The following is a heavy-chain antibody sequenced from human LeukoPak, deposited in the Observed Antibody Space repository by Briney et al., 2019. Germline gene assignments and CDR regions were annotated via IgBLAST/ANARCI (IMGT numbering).Heavy chain of an antibody. CDR3: AREGRANYYDSSGYYWD. CDR2: ISSSSSYI. CDR1: GFTFSSYS. Sequence: KSGGSLRLSCAASGFTFSSYSMNWVRQAPGKGLEWVSSISSSSSYIYYADSVKGRFTISRDNAKNSLYLQMNSLRAEDTAVYYCAREGRANYYDSSGYYWDWGQGTLVTVSS. J-gene: IGHJ4*02. V-gene: IGHV3-21*01. D-gene: IGHD3-22*01.